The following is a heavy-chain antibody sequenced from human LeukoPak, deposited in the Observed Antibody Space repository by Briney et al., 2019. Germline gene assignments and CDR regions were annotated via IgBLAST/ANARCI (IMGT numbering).Heavy chain of an antibody. CDR2: ISSSSTI. Sequence: GGSLRLSCAASGFTFSSYTMSWVRQAPGKGLEWVSYISSSSTIYYADSVKGRFTISRDNAKNSLYLQMNSLRDEDTAVYYCARAYHYGSGYGMNVWGQGTTVTVSS. D-gene: IGHD3-10*01. CDR1: GFTFSSYT. CDR3: ARAYHYGSGYGMNV. J-gene: IGHJ6*02. V-gene: IGHV3-48*02.